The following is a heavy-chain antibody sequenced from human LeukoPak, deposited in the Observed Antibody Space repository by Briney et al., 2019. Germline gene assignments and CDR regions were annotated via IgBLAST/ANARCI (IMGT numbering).Heavy chain of an antibody. CDR1: GFTFSSYA. CDR3: AKDGLKDSFEVVIPYYFDY. CDR2: ISRSGDIT. J-gene: IGHJ4*02. Sequence: PGGSLRLSCVASGFTFSSYAMTCVRQAPGKGLEWVSVISRSGDITYYADSVKGHFTISRDNSKNTLYLQMYSLRAEDTAVYYCAKDGLKDSFEVVIPYYFDYWGQGTLVTVSS. D-gene: IGHD3-3*01. V-gene: IGHV3-23*01.